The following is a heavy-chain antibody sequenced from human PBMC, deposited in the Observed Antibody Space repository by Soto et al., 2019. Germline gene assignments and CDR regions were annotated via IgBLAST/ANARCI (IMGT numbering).Heavy chain of an antibody. J-gene: IGHJ6*03. CDR3: ARASPSMVRGGNYYYMDV. V-gene: IGHV5-51*01. CDR2: IYPGDSDT. Sequence: GESLKISCKGSGYSFTSYWIGWVRQMPGKGLEWMGIIYPGDSDTRYSPSFQGQVTISADKSISTAYLQWSSLKASDTAMYYCARASPSMVRGGNYYYMDVWGKGTKVTVSS. CDR1: GYSFTSYW. D-gene: IGHD3-10*01.